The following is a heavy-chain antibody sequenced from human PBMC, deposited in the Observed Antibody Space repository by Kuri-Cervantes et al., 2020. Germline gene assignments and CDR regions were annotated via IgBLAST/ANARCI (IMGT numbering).Heavy chain of an antibody. CDR3: ARAPRVSSGRDGPYYYYMDV. D-gene: IGHD6-19*01. V-gene: IGHV1-3*01. CDR1: GYTFTSYD. J-gene: IGHJ6*03. CDR2: INAGNGNT. Sequence: ASVKVSCKASGYTFTSYDIYWVRQATGQRLEWMGWINAGNGNTKYSQKFQGRVTITRDTSASTAYMELSSLRSEDTAVYYCARAPRVSSGRDGPYYYYMDVWGKGTTVTVSS.